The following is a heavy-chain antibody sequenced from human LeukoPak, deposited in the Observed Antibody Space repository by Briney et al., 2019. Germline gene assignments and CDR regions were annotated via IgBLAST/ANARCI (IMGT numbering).Heavy chain of an antibody. CDR1: GYSVSSGYY. J-gene: IGHJ4*02. CDR3: ARGDDYSIVFFDY. D-gene: IGHD6-13*01. CDR2: IYHSGST. V-gene: IGHV4-38-2*02. Sequence: SETLSLTCTVSGYSVSSGYYWGWIRQPPGKGLEWIGSIYHSGSTYYNPSLESRVTISVDTSKNQFSLKLSSVTAADTAVYYCARGDDYSIVFFDYWGQGTLVTVSS.